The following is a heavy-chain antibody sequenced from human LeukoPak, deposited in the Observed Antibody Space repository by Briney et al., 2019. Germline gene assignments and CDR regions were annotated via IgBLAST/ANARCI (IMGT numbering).Heavy chain of an antibody. CDR1: GFTFSSYA. J-gene: IGHJ4*02. CDR2: ISGSGDNT. Sequence: GGSLRLSCAASGFTFSSYAKSWVRQAPGKGLEWVSAISGSGDNTYYADSVKGRFTISRDNSKNTLYLQMNSLRAEDTAVYYCARDGIAAAVEYYFDYWGQGTLVTVSS. D-gene: IGHD6-13*01. CDR3: ARDGIAAAVEYYFDY. V-gene: IGHV3-23*01.